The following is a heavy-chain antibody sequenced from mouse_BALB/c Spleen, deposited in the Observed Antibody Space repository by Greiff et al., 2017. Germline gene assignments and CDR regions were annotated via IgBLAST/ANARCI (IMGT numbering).Heavy chain of an antibody. CDR2: IDPANGNT. J-gene: IGHJ2*01. CDR1: GFNIKDTY. Sequence: EVKLQESGAELVKPGASVKLSCTASGFNIKDTYMHWVKQRPEQGLEWIGRIDPANGNTKYDPKFQGKATITADTSSNTAYLQLSSLTSEDTAVYYCASLTGTGYFDYWGQGTTLTVSS. V-gene: IGHV14-3*02. CDR3: ASLTGTGYFDY. D-gene: IGHD4-1*01.